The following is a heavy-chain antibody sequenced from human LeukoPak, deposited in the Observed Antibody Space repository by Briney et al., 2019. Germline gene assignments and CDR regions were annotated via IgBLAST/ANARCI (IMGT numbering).Heavy chain of an antibody. V-gene: IGHV3-9*01. J-gene: IGHJ4*02. Sequence: GGSLRLSCAASGFTFDDYAMHWVRQAPGKGLEWVSGISWDSGSIGYADFVKGRFTISRDNSKNTLYLQMNSLRAEDTAVYYCARTLIEYSVSSCYFDYWGQGTLVTVSS. CDR2: ISWDSGSI. CDR3: ARTLIEYSVSSCYFDY. D-gene: IGHD6-6*01. CDR1: GFTFDDYA.